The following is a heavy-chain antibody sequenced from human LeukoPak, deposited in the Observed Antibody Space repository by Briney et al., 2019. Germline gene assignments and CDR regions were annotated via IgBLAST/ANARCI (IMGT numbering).Heavy chain of an antibody. CDR2: ISGSGGST. V-gene: IGHV3-23*01. J-gene: IGHJ4*02. CDR3: AKGPPQPDHSRLYNWNDGFDY. D-gene: IGHD1-20*01. Sequence: GGSLRLSCAASGFTFSSYAMSWVRQAPGKGVEWVSAISGSGGSTYYADSVKGRFTISRDNSKNTLYLQMNSLRAEDTAVYYCAKGPPQPDHSRLYNWNDGFDYWGQGTLVTVSS. CDR1: GFTFSSYA.